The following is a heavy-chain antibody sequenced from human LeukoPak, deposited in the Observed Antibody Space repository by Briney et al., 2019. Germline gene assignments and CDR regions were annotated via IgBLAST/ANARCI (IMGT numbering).Heavy chain of an antibody. J-gene: IGHJ6*03. CDR3: ARGAGIQTYYYYMDV. V-gene: IGHV4-4*02. CDR1: NASISGRNW. CDR2: IYYSGST. Sequence: SGTLSLTCAVSNASISGRNWWNWVRQPPGKGLEWIGYIYYSGSTNYNPSLKSRVTISVDTSKNQFSLKLSSVTAADTAVYYCARGAGIQTYYYYMDVWGKGTTVTISS. D-gene: IGHD5-18*01.